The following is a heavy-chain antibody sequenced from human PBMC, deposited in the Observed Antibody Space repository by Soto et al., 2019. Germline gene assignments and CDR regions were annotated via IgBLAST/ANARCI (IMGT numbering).Heavy chain of an antibody. Sequence: PGGSLRLSCVASGFSVDNIFMSWVRQVPGKGLQWVSTISDDGRTYYADSVKGRFSLSRDKSRNTLYLQMNRLRVEDTAVHYCSRDHSSGGYDYRGQGSLVTVSS. D-gene: IGHD2-8*02. V-gene: IGHV3-53*01. CDR2: ISDDGRT. J-gene: IGHJ4*02. CDR1: GFSVDNIF. CDR3: SRDHSSGGYDY.